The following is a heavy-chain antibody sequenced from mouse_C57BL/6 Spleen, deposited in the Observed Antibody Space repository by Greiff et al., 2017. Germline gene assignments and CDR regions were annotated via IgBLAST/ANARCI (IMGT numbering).Heavy chain of an antibody. J-gene: IGHJ4*01. V-gene: IGHV3-6*01. CDR1: GYSITSGYY. Sequence: EVQLVESGPGLVKPSQSLSLTCTVTGYSITSGYYWNWIRQFPGNKLECMGYISYDGSNNYNPSLKNSISLTRDTSKKQYLLKWNSVTTEDTATYYGARWDDGYLYAMDYWGQGTSVTVSS. D-gene: IGHD2-3*01. CDR2: ISYDGSN. CDR3: ARWDDGYLYAMDY.